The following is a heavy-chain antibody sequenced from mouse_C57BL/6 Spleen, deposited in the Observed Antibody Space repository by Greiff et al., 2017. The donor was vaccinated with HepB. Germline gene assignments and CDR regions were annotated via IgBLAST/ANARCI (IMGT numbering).Heavy chain of an antibody. CDR2: IRNKANNHAT. V-gene: IGHV6-6*01. Sequence: EVMLVESGGGLVQPGGSMKLSCAASGFTFSDSWMDWVRQSPEKGLEWVADIRNKANNHATYYAESVKGRFTISRADSKSSVYLHMNSLRAEDTGIYYCTREGYYYAMDYWGQGTSVTVSS. CDR3: TREGYYYAMDY. CDR1: GFTFSDSW. J-gene: IGHJ4*01.